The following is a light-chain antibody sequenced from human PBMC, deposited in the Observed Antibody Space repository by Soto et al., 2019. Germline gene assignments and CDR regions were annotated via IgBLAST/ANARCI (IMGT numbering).Light chain of an antibody. J-gene: IGKJ5*01. CDR3: QHFGGTTFT. CDR2: GAS. V-gene: IGKV3-15*01. CDR1: QSVSSK. Sequence: EIGMTQPPATLSVSPGERATLSCRASQSVSSKLAWYQQKPGQAPRLLIYGASTRATGIPDRFSGSGSGTHFTLTISRLEPGDFAVYYCQHFGGTTFTFGQGTRLEIK.